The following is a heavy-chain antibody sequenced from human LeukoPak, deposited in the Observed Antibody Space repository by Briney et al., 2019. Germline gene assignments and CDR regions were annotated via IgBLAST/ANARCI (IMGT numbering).Heavy chain of an antibody. CDR3: ARGGARQQLIENCFDY. Sequence: GGSLRLSCAASGFTVTSNYMSWVRQAPGKGLEWVSVIHRGGSTYYADSVKGRFTVSRDNSKNTLYLQMNSLRAEDTAVYYCARGGARQQLIENCFDYWGQGTLVTVSS. J-gene: IGHJ4*02. V-gene: IGHV3-53*01. CDR1: GFTVTSNY. CDR2: IHRGGST. D-gene: IGHD6-13*01.